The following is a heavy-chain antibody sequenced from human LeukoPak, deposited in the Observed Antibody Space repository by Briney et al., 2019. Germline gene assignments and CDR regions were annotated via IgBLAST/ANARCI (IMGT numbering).Heavy chain of an antibody. V-gene: IGHV3-23*01. CDR1: GFTFSSYA. D-gene: IGHD3-16*02. CDR2: ISGSGGST. Sequence: GGSLRLSCAASGFTFSSYAMSWVRQAPGKGLEWVSAISGSGGSTYYADSVKGRFTISRDNSKNTLYLQMNSLRAEDTAVYYCARGLNYVWGSYRQYYFDYWGQGTLVTVSS. CDR3: ARGLNYVWGSYRQYYFDY. J-gene: IGHJ4*02.